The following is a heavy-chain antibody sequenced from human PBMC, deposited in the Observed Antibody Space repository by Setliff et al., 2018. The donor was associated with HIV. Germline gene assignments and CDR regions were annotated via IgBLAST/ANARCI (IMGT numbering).Heavy chain of an antibody. D-gene: IGHD1-26*01. J-gene: IGHJ4*02. CDR3: ARAVGASYATPYLDY. Sequence: PSETLSLTCGVPGDSVSGYYWIWIRQSPGKGLEWIGYMYSSGNSNYNPSLKSRVTMSVDTSNNQVSLYLSSVTAADTAVYYCARAVGASYATPYLDYWGRGTRVTVSS. CDR1: GDSVSGYY. V-gene: IGHV4-59*02. CDR2: MYSSGNS.